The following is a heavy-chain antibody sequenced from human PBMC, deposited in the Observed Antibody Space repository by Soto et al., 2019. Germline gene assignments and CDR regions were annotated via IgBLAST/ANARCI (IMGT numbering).Heavy chain of an antibody. D-gene: IGHD4-4*01. Sequence: GGSLRLSCAASGFTFSSYAMHWVRQAPGKGLEWVAVISYDGSNKYYADSVKGRFTISRDNSKNTLYLQMNSLRAEDTAVYYCARDRVTVTTYYYYYYGMDVWGQGTTVTVSS. J-gene: IGHJ6*02. CDR3: ARDRVTVTTYYYYYYGMDV. CDR2: ISYDGSNK. V-gene: IGHV3-30-3*01. CDR1: GFTFSSYA.